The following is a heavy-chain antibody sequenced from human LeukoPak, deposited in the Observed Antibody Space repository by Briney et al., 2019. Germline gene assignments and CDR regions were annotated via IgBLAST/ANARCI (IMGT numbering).Heavy chain of an antibody. CDR3: AKDHDYGASPGTFDY. D-gene: IGHD4-17*01. J-gene: IGHJ4*02. CDR2: ISGRGGIT. Sequence: GGSLRLSCAASGFTFSSYAMSWVRQAPGKGLDWLSAISGRGGITYYADSVKGRFTISRDNSKNTLYLQMNSLRAEDTAVYYCAKDHDYGASPGTFDYWGQGTLVTVSS. CDR1: GFTFSSYA. V-gene: IGHV3-23*01.